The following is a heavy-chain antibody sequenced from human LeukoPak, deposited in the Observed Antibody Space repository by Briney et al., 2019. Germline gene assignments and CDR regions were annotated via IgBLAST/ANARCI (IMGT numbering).Heavy chain of an antibody. V-gene: IGHV1-46*01. CDR3: ARSTSFSGRPLYCFDY. CDR2: IYPNDGST. Sequence: ASVKVSCTASGYTFTNYYMHWVRQAPGQGLEWMGIIYPNDGSTNYAQKFQDRVTMTRDTSTSTVYMYLSSLRSEDTTVYYCARSTSFSGRPLYCFDYWGQGTLVTVSS. D-gene: IGHD1-26*01. CDR1: GYTFTNYY. J-gene: IGHJ4*02.